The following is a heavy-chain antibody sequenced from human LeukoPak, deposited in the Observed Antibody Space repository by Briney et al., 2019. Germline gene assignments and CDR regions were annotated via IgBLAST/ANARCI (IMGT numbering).Heavy chain of an antibody. CDR3: AIDPGGSFTSPGTDY. J-gene: IGHJ4*02. D-gene: IGHD1-1*01. V-gene: IGHV3-30*03. CDR2: ISYDGSNK. CDR1: GFTFSNYG. Sequence: PGRSLRLSCAASGFTFSNYGMHWVRQAPGRGLEWVAIISYDGSNKYYADSVKGRFTISRDNSKNTLYLQVNSLRVDDTAMYYCAIDPGGSFTSPGTDYRGQGTLVTVSS.